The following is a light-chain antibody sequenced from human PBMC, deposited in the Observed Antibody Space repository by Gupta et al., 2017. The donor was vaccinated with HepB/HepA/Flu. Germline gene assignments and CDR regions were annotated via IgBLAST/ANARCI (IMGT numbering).Light chain of an antibody. CDR3: QVWDSSSDHLV. J-gene: IGLJ3*02. CDR2: DDS. V-gene: IGLV3-21*03. CDR1: NIGRKS. Sequence: SHVLTQPPSLSVAPGKTARISCGGNNIGRKSVHWYQQKPGQAPVLVVYDDSDRPSGIPERLSGSNSGNTATLIITGVEAGDEADYYCQVWDSSSDHLVFGGGTKLTVL.